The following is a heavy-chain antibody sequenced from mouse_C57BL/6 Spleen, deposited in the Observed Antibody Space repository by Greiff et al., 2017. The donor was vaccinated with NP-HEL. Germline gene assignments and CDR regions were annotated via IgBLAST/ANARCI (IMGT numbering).Heavy chain of an antibody. Sequence: EVQLVESEGGLVQPGSSMKLSCTASGFTFSDYYMAWVRQVPEKGLEWVANINYDGSSSYYLDSLKSRFIISRDNAKNILYLQMSSLKSEDTATYYSARYDYDDAMDYWGQGTSVTVSS. CDR3: ARYDYDDAMDY. J-gene: IGHJ4*01. D-gene: IGHD2-4*01. CDR1: GFTFSDYY. CDR2: INYDGSSS. V-gene: IGHV5-16*01.